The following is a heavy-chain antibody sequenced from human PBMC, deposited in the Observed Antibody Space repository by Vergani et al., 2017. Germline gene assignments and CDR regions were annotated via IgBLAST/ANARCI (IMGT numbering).Heavy chain of an antibody. D-gene: IGHD4-11*01. Sequence: DVRLVESGGGVVQPGGSLRLSCAASGFTFSAYRMNWVRQTPGKGLEWISYIGVSDNSIYYADSVMGRFAISRENARNLLFLQMNSLRADDSALYFCVRDPDYSTFDSWGQGTLVTVS. CDR2: IGVSDNSI. J-gene: IGHJ4*02. CDR3: VRDPDYSTFDS. CDR1: GFTFSAYR. V-gene: IGHV3-48*01.